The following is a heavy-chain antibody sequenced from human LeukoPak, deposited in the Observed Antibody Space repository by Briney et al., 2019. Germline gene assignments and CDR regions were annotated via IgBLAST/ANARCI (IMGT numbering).Heavy chain of an antibody. CDR3: ARQNYGSAPLRY. V-gene: IGHV4-34*01. D-gene: IGHD3-10*01. Sequence: PSETLSLTCTVSGGSISSYYWSWIRQPPGKGLEWIGEINHSGSTNYNPSLVSRVTISVDTSKNQFSLKLSSVTAADTAVYFCARQNYGSAPLRYWGQGTLVTVSS. J-gene: IGHJ4*02. CDR1: GGSISSYY. CDR2: INHSGST.